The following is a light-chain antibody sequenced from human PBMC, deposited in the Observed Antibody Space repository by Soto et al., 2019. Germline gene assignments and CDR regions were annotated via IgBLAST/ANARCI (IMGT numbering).Light chain of an antibody. CDR2: GNS. CDR1: SSNIGAGYD. CDR3: QSYDSSLSVV. Sequence: QPVLTQPPSVSGAPGQRVTISCTGSSSNIGAGYDVRWYQQLPGTAPKLLIYGNSHRPSGVPDRFSGSKSGTSASLAITGLQAEDEADYYCQSYDSSLSVVFGGGTKLTVL. V-gene: IGLV1-40*01. J-gene: IGLJ2*01.